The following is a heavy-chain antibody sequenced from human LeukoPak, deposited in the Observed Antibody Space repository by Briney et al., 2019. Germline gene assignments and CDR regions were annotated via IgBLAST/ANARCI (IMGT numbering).Heavy chain of an antibody. Sequence: SETLSLTCTVSGGSISSSSYYWGWIRQPPGKGLEWIGSIYYSGSTYYNPSLKSRVTISVDTSKNQFSLKLSSVTAADTAVYYCARLTDYGDQVPFDYWGQGTLVTVSS. CDR2: IYYSGST. J-gene: IGHJ4*02. CDR3: ARLTDYGDQVPFDY. D-gene: IGHD4-17*01. V-gene: IGHV4-39*07. CDR1: GGSISSSSYY.